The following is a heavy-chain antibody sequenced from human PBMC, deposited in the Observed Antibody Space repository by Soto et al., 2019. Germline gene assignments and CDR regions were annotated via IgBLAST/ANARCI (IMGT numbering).Heavy chain of an antibody. Sequence: GGSLRLSCAASGFTFSSYAMSWVRQAPGKGLEWVSAISGSGGSTYYADSVKGRFTISRDNSKNTLYLQMNSLRAEDTAVYYCAKITIFGVVIPWFDPWGQGTLVTVSS. CDR3: AKITIFGVVIPWFDP. D-gene: IGHD3-3*01. J-gene: IGHJ5*02. CDR2: ISGSGGST. CDR1: GFTFSSYA. V-gene: IGHV3-23*01.